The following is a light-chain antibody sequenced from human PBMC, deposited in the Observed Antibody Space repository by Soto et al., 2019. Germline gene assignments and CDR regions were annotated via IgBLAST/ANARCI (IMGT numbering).Light chain of an antibody. CDR1: QTISSW. CDR2: KAS. Sequence: DIQMTQSPSTLSGSVGDRVTITCRASQTISSWLAWYQQKPGKAPKLLIYKASTLKSGVPSRFSGSGSGTEFTLTISSLQPDDFATYYGQHYNSYSEAVGQRTNVELK. V-gene: IGKV1-5*03. CDR3: QHYNSYSEA. J-gene: IGKJ1*01.